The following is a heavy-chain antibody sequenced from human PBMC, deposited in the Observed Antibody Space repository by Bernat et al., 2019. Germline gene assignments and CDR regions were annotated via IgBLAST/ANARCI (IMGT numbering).Heavy chain of an antibody. Sequence: VQLVESGGGVVQPGRSLRLSCAASGFTFSSYSMNWVRQAPGKGLEWVSSIDVSGRYIYYADSVTGRFTISRDNAKNSLYLQINSLRVEDTAVYYCARDRNDYGNHFDYWGQGTLVTVSS. D-gene: IGHD4-11*01. CDR2: IDVSGRYI. CDR1: GFTFSSYS. CDR3: ARDRNDYGNHFDY. J-gene: IGHJ4*02. V-gene: IGHV3-21*01.